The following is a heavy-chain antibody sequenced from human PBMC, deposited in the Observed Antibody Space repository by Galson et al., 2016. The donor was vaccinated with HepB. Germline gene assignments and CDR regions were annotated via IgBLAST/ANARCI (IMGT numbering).Heavy chain of an antibody. Sequence: SLRLSCAASGFTFDDYAMHWVRQIPGKGLEWVSGISRSSNSVGYADSVKGRFTISRDNSENSLYLEMNSLRAEDTALYYCVKDPRLRSNILLYYFDYWGQGTLVTVSS. V-gene: IGHV3-9*01. J-gene: IGHJ4*02. CDR1: GFTFDDYA. CDR3: VKDPRLRSNILLYYFDY. D-gene: IGHD2-15*01. CDR2: ISRSSNSV.